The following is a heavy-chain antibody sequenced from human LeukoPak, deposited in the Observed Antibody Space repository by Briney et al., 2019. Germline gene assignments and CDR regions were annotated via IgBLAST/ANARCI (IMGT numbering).Heavy chain of an antibody. CDR1: GYTFTTNY. CDR3: ARGVATITFDS. D-gene: IGHD5-24*01. J-gene: IGHJ4*02. V-gene: IGHV1-46*01. Sequence: ASVKVSCKASGYTFTTNYIHWVRQAPGQGLEWMGIINPSGGNTSYAQKFQDRVTMTRDTSTSTVYMELSSLRSEDTAVYYCARGVATITFDSWGQGTLVTVSS. CDR2: INPSGGNT.